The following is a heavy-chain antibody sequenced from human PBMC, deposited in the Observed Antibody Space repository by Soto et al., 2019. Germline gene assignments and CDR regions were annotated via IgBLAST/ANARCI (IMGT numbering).Heavy chain of an antibody. J-gene: IGHJ5*02. V-gene: IGHV4-30-2*01. CDR1: GGSTSSGDSS. Sequence: SETMSLTCTVYGGSTSSGDSSWTWIRQKPGKGLEWIGYIYHTGTTYYNMSLKSRVTISVDRSKNQFSLKLSSVTAADTAVYYCARGINYYDSSGDSWFDPWGQGTLVTVSS. D-gene: IGHD3-22*01. CDR2: IYHTGTT. CDR3: ARGINYYDSSGDSWFDP.